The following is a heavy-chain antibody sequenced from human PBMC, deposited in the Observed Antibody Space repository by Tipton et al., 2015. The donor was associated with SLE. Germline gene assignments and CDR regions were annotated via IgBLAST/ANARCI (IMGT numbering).Heavy chain of an antibody. Sequence: TLSLTCAVYGGSFSGYYWSWIRQPPGKGLEWIGEINHSGSTNYNPSLKSRVTISVDTSKNQFSLKLSSVTAADTAVYYCGRTGIAAAVDYWGQGTLVTVSS. V-gene: IGHV4-34*01. CDR1: GGSFSGYY. D-gene: IGHD6-13*01. CDR3: GRTGIAAAVDY. CDR2: INHSGST. J-gene: IGHJ4*02.